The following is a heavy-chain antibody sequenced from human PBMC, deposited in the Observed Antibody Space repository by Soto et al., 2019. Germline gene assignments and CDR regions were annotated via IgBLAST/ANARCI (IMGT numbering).Heavy chain of an antibody. Sequence: EVQLVESGGGLVQPGGSLRLSCAASGFTFSDYWMHWVRQVPGKGLVWVSRISSDGGSASYADSGKGRFTIARDNAKXXXXXXXXXXXXXXXAVXXXXXXVXGPTAIAYWGQGTLFTVSS. D-gene: IGHD6-19*01. CDR3: XXXVXGPTAIAY. CDR2: ISSDGGSA. CDR1: GFTFSDYW. V-gene: IGHV3-74*01. J-gene: IGHJ4*02.